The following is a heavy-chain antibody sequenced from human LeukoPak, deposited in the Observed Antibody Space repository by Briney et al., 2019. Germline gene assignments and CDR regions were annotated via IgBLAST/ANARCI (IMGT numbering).Heavy chain of an antibody. CDR2: INSGSSYI. CDR1: GFTFSSYS. D-gene: IGHD2-2*01. V-gene: IGHV3-21*01. CDR3: VRGPRVVPAAFNHYGMDV. Sequence: GGSLRLSCAASGFTFSSYSMNWVRQAPGKGLEWVSSINSGSSYIYYVDSVKGRFTISRDNAKNSLYLQMNSLRAEDTAVYYCVRGPRVVPAAFNHYGMDVWGQGTTVTVSS. J-gene: IGHJ6*02.